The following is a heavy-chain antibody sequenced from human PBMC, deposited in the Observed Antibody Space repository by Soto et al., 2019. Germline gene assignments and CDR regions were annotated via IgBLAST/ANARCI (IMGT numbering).Heavy chain of an antibody. J-gene: IGHJ2*01. V-gene: IGHV1-18*01. CDR3: ARGLRGSSSWYLQSNWYFDL. D-gene: IGHD6-13*01. CDR2: ISAYNGNT. CDR1: GYTFTSYG. Sequence: EASVKASWKASGYTFTSYGISWVRQAPGQGLEWMGWISAYNGNTNYAQKLQGRVTMTTDTSTSTAYMELRSLRSDDTAVYYCARGLRGSSSWYLQSNWYFDLWGRGTLVTVSS.